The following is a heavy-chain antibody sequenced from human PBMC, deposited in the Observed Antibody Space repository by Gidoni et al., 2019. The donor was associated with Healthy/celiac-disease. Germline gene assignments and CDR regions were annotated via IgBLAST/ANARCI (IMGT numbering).Heavy chain of an antibody. J-gene: IGHJ5*02. V-gene: IGHV3-30*18. Sequence: QVQLVESGGGVVQPGRSLRLSCAASGFTFSSYGMHWVRQAPGKGLEWVAVISYDGSNKYYADSVKGRFTISRDNSKNTLYLQMNSLRAEDTAVYYCAKEDYGDYGGLGSWGQGTLVTVSS. CDR3: AKEDYGDYGGLGS. CDR2: ISYDGSNK. CDR1: GFTFSSYG. D-gene: IGHD4-17*01.